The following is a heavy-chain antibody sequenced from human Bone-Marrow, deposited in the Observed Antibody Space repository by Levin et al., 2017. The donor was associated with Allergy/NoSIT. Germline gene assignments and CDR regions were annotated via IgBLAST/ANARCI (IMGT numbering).Heavy chain of an antibody. CDR1: GDSIISATYY. Sequence: SETLSITCTVSGDSIISATYYWGWVRQPPGKGLEWIGSVYFSGSTYLSPFLKSRVTMSVDTSRSHFSLNLSSVTAADTAVYYCARVPALRFLDWFLDYWGRGVLVTVSS. D-gene: IGHD3-9*01. J-gene: IGHJ4*02. V-gene: IGHV4-39*02. CDR2: VYFSGST. CDR3: ARVPALRFLDWFLDY.